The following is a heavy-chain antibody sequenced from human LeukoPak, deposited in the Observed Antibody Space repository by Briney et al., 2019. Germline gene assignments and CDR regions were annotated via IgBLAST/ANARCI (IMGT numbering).Heavy chain of an antibody. J-gene: IGHJ4*02. V-gene: IGHV1-69*13. CDR3: ARDGPPGYCSSTSCPLDY. CDR1: GGTFSIYA. Sequence: ASVKVSCKASGGTFSIYAISWVRQAPGQGLEWMGGIIPIFGTANYAQKFQGRVTITADESTSTAYMELSSLRSEDTAVYYCARDGPPGYCSSTSCPLDYWGQGTLVTVSS. CDR2: IIPIFGTA. D-gene: IGHD2-2*01.